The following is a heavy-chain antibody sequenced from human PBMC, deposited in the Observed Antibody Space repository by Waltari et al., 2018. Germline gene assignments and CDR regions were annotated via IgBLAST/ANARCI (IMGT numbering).Heavy chain of an antibody. CDR2: VSYRGSP. CDR1: SGYISITDYF. V-gene: IGHV4-30-4*01. CDR3: ARTTFGRYFDY. D-gene: IGHD3-10*01. J-gene: IGHJ4*01. Sequence: QVQLQESGPGLVKPSQNLTLTCDVSSGYISITDYFWSWIRQDPGKGLEWMGGVSYRGSPYYNPSLERRVTMSVDTSKNHFSLKFNSVTAADAALYCGARTTFGRYFDYWGHGTLVTVSS.